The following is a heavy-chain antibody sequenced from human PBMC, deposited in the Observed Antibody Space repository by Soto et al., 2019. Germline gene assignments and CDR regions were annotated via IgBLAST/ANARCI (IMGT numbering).Heavy chain of an antibody. CDR1: GFTFTNAW. D-gene: IGHD7-27*01. J-gene: IGHJ4*02. V-gene: IGHV3-15*07. Sequence: EVQLVESGGGLVEPGGSLRLSCAASGFTFTNAWLNWVRQAPGKGLEWVGRIKSKNDGGTTDYAAPVKGRFTISSDDSENTVYLQMNSLKTEDTAVYYCAADLPNWGAYAFDYWGQGTLVTVSS. CDR2: IKSKNDGGTT. CDR3: AADLPNWGAYAFDY.